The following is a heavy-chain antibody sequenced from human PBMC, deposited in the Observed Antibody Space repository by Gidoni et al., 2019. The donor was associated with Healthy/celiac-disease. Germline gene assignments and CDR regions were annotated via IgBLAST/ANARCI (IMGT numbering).Heavy chain of an antibody. D-gene: IGHD6-13*01. J-gene: IGHJ5*02. Sequence: STYYNPSLKSRVTISVDTSKNQFSLKLSSVTAADTAVYYCARPGIAAAGTSWFDPWGQGTLVTVSS. CDR2: ST. V-gene: IGHV4-39*01. CDR3: ARPGIAAAGTSWFDP.